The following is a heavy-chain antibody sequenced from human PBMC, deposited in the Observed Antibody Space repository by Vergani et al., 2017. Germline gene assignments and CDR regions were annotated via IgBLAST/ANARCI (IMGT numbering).Heavy chain of an antibody. CDR1: GGSISSSSYY. D-gene: IGHD3-10*01. CDR3: ARTEVRGAGS. J-gene: IGHJ5*02. CDR2: IYYSGST. V-gene: IGHV4-39*01. Sequence: QVQLQESGPGLVKPSETLSLTCTVSGGSISSSSYYWGWIRQPPGKGLEWIGSIYYSGSTYYNPSLKSRVTISVDTSKNQFSLKLSSVTAADTAVYYCARTEVRGAGSWGQGTLVTVSS.